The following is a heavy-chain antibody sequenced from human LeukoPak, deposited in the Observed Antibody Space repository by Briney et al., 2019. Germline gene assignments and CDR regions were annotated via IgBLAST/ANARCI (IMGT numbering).Heavy chain of an antibody. V-gene: IGHV3-30*02. Sequence: LGGSLRLSCAASGFTFSSYGMHWVRQAPGKGLEWVAFIRYDGSNKYYADSVKGRFTISRDNSKNTLYLQMNSLRAEDTAVYYCAKDAQQLGGFDPWGQGTLVTVSS. D-gene: IGHD6-13*01. CDR3: AKDAQQLGGFDP. CDR2: IRYDGSNK. J-gene: IGHJ5*02. CDR1: GFTFSSYG.